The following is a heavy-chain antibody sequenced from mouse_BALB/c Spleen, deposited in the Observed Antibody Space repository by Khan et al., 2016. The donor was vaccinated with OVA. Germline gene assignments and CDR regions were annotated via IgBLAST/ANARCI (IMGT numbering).Heavy chain of an antibody. D-gene: IGHD4-1*01. CDR1: GYTFTNYV. J-gene: IGHJ3*01. V-gene: IGHV1S136*01. Sequence: VQLQQSGPDLVKPGASVKMSCKASGYTFTNYVMHWVKQKPGRGLEWIGYINPYNDGIRYNEKLKDKATLTSDKSSTTAYMELSSLTSEDSAVYYCARAASNWDFSVAYWGQGTLVTVSA. CDR3: ARAASNWDFSVAY. CDR2: INPYNDGI.